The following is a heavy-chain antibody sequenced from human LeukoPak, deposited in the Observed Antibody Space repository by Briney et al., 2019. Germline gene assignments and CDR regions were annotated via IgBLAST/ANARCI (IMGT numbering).Heavy chain of an antibody. J-gene: IGHJ4*02. D-gene: IGHD5-12*01. CDR2: ISTGGGST. CDR1: GFTFSSYA. CDR3: AKYAPGGYEHFDY. V-gene: IGHV3-23*01. Sequence: GGSLRLSCAASGFTFSSYAMNWVRQAPGKGLEWVSTISTGGGSTYYADSVKGRFTISRDNSKNTLYLQMNSLRAEDTAVYYCAKYAPGGYEHFDYWGQGTLVTVSS.